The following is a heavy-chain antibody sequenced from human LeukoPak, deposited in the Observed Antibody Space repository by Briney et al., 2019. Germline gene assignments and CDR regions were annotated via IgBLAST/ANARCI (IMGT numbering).Heavy chain of an antibody. D-gene: IGHD3-22*01. V-gene: IGHV1-2*02. CDR1: GYTFTGYY. J-gene: IGHJ4*02. Sequence: ASVKVSCKASGYTFTGYYMHWVRQAPGQGLEWMGWINPNSGGTNYAQKFQGRVTMTRDTSISTAYMELSSLRSEDTAVYYCARHKYDSSGYYSEDYWGQGTLVTVSS. CDR3: ARHKYDSSGYYSEDY. CDR2: INPNSGGT.